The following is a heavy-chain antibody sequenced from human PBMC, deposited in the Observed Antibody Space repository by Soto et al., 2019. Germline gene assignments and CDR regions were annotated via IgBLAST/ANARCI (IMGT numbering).Heavy chain of an antibody. V-gene: IGHV3-33*01. J-gene: IGHJ6*02. Sequence: GGSLRLSCAASGFTFSSYGMHWVRQAPGKGLEWVAVIWYDGNNKYYVDSVKGRFTISRDNSKNTLYLQMNSLRAEDTAVYYCARDRYSSSSGDYYYYYGLDVWGQGTTVTVSS. CDR1: GFTFSSYG. CDR2: IWYDGNNK. CDR3: ARDRYSSSSGDYYYYYGLDV. D-gene: IGHD6-6*01.